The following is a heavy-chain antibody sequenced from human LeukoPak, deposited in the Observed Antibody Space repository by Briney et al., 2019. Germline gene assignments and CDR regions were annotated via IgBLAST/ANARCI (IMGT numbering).Heavy chain of an antibody. Sequence: PGGSLRLSCAASGFTFSSYGMHWVRQAPGKGLEWVAVISYDGSNKYYADSVKGRFTISRDSSKNTLYLQMNSLRAEDTAVYYCTRGRAATTDYWGQGTLVTVSS. D-gene: IGHD4-17*01. CDR2: ISYDGSNK. CDR1: GFTFSSYG. V-gene: IGHV3-30*03. J-gene: IGHJ4*02. CDR3: TRGRAATTDY.